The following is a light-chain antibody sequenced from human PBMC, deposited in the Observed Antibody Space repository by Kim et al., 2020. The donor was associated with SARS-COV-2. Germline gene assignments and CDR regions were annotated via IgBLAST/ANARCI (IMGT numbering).Light chain of an antibody. V-gene: IGKV3-20*01. CDR2: GAS. Sequence: SLGAHAPRPCRASQSVSVSYLAGYQQKPGPAPRLLIYGASSRATGIPDRFSGSVSETDFTLTISRLEPEDFAVYYCQQYGNSPWTFGQGTKVDIK. CDR1: QSVSVSY. CDR3: QQYGNSPWT. J-gene: IGKJ1*01.